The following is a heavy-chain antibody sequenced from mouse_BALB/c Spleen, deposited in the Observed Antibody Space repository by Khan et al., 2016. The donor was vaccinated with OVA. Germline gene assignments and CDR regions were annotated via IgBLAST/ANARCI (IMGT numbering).Heavy chain of an antibody. J-gene: IGHJ1*01. CDR3: GRMNGNSLFWYFDV. Sequence: QVTLKESGPGILQPSQTLSLTCSFSGFSLSTSGMGVGWIRQPSGKGLEWLTHIWRDDVKRYNPALKSRLTISKETSSSQVFLKIASVESADTATYYCGRMNGNSLFWYFDVWGAGTSVTVSS. V-gene: IGHV8-8*01. CDR2: IWRDDVK. CDR1: GFSLSTSGMG. D-gene: IGHD1-1*01.